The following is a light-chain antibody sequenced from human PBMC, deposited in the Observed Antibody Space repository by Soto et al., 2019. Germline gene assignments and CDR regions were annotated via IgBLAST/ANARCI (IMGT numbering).Light chain of an antibody. CDR1: SSDVGGYNY. V-gene: IGLV2-14*01. Sequence: QSALTQPASVSGSPGQSITISCTGTSSDVGGYNYVSWYQQQPGKAPKFMIYDVTNRPSGVSNRFSGSKSGNTASLTISGLQAEDEADYYCSSYTSSSTPYVFGTGTKVTVL. CDR3: SSYTSSSTPYV. CDR2: DVT. J-gene: IGLJ1*01.